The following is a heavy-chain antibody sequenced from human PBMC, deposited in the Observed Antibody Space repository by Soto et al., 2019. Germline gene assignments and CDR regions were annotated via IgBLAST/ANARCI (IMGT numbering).Heavy chain of an antibody. CDR2: IHPNSGGT. D-gene: IGHD6-19*01. J-gene: IGHJ6*02. CDR1: GYPYTNSY. CDR3: ASDFRTRGWVPQAGNFAMDV. V-gene: IGHV1-2*02. Sequence: QVQLVQSGAEVRKPGASVKVSCKASGYPYTNSYMHWVRQAPGQGLGWMGWIHPNSGGTNYAQKFQGRGTMTADTSASTIYRELHRLTSEDTAIYLCASDFRTRGWVPQAGNFAMDVWGQATKVSLS.